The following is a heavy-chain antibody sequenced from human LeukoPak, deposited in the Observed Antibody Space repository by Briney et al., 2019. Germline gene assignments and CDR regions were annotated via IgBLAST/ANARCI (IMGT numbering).Heavy chain of an antibody. D-gene: IGHD1-1*01. CDR2: VSQTGSGRT. V-gene: IGHV4-34*01. J-gene: IGHJ4*02. Sequence: SETLSLTCGVYGGSFSGYYWSWIRQPPGKGLEWIGEVSQTGSGRTNYNPSLKSRVTISVDTSKNQFSLRLSSVTAADTAVYYCARHSTTVSRFDYWGQGTLVTVSS. CDR1: GGSFSGYY. CDR3: ARHSTTVSRFDY.